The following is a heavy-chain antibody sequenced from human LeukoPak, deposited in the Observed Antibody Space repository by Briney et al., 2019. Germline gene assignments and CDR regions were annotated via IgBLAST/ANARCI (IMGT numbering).Heavy chain of an antibody. CDR2: INHSGST. V-gene: IGHV4-34*01. D-gene: IGHD2-15*01. CDR1: GGSISSYY. CDR3: ARGRGYCSGGSCYSWFDP. Sequence: SETLSLTCTVSGGSISSYYWSWIRQPPGKGLEWIGEINHSGSTNYNPSLKSRDTISVDTSKNQFSLKLSSVTAADTAVYYCARGRGYCSGGSCYSWFDPWGQGTLVTVSS. J-gene: IGHJ5*02.